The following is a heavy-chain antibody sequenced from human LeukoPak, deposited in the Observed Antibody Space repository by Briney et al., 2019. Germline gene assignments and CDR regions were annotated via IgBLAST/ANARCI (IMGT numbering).Heavy chain of an antibody. CDR3: ARGGDYYDY. J-gene: IGHJ4*02. V-gene: IGHV5-51*01. CDR1: GYNFPRYW. Sequence: GESLKISCKGSGYNFPRYWIGWVRQMPGKGLEWMGNFNPGNSNSRYNPSFQGQVIISADTSISTAYLQWSGLKASDTAIYYCARGGDYYDYWGQGTLVTVSS. CDR2: FNPGNSNS. D-gene: IGHD3-16*01.